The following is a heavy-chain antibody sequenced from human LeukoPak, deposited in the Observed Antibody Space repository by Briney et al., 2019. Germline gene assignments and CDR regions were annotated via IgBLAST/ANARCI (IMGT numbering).Heavy chain of an antibody. J-gene: IGHJ3*02. D-gene: IGHD1-26*01. Sequence: GGSLRLSCAASGFTFSSYAMSWVRQAPGKGLEWVSAISGSGGSTYYADSVKGRFTISRDNSKNTLYLQMNSLRADDTAVYYCAKYRYYPRGNDAFDIWGQGTLVTVSS. CDR3: AKYRYYPRGNDAFDI. V-gene: IGHV3-23*01. CDR2: ISGSGGST. CDR1: GFTFSSYA.